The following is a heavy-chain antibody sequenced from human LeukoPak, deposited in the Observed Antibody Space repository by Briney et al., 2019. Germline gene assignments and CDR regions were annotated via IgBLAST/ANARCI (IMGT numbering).Heavy chain of an antibody. V-gene: IGHV3-21*01. Sequence: GGSLRLSCAASGFNLSTNSMNWVRQAPGKGLEWVSSISSSSSYIYYADSVKGRFTISRDNAKNSLFLQMNSLRAEDTAVYYCATDNARWGQGTLVTVSS. CDR1: GFNLSTNS. CDR3: ATDNAR. CDR2: ISSSSSYI. D-gene: IGHD6-6*01. J-gene: IGHJ4*02.